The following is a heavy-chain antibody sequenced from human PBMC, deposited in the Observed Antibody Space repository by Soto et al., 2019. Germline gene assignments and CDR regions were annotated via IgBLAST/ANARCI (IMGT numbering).Heavy chain of an antibody. CDR2: IVVGSGNT. V-gene: IGHV1-58*01. D-gene: IGHD2-15*01. CDR3: AAGYCSGGSCYTGGFDY. CDR1: GFTFTSSA. Sequence: QMQLVQSGPEVKKPGTSVKVSCKASGFTFTSSAVQWVRQARGQRLEWIGWIVVGSGNTNYAQKFQERVTITRDMSTSTAYMELSSLRSEDTAVYYWAAGYCSGGSCYTGGFDYWGQGTLVTVSS. J-gene: IGHJ4*02.